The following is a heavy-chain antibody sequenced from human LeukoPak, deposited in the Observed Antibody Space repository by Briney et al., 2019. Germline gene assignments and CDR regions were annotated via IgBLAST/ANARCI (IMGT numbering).Heavy chain of an antibody. J-gene: IGHJ6*02. CDR1: GFTFSSYS. CDR3: ANILPPRGLQKDYYYYYGMDV. D-gene: IGHD3-9*01. Sequence: PGGSLRLSCAASGFTFSSYSMNWVRQAPGKGLEWVSYISRSGSSTYYADSAEGRFIISRDKAKNSLYPQVNGLRDEDTAVYYCANILPPRGLQKDYYYYYGMDVWGQGTTVTVSS. CDR2: ISRSGSST. V-gene: IGHV3-48*02.